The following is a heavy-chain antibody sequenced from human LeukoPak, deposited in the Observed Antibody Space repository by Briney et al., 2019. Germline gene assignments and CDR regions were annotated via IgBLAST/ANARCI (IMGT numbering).Heavy chain of an antibody. Sequence: KPSETLSLTCTVSGYSISSGYYWGWIRQPPGKGLEWIGSILHSGTTYYNPSLKSRVTISVDTSKNQFSLRLSSVTAADTAVSFCAKSIASAGTNSCYYMDVWGTGTTVTVSS. D-gene: IGHD6-13*01. V-gene: IGHV4-38-2*02. J-gene: IGHJ6*03. CDR1: GYSISSGYY. CDR3: AKSIASAGTNSCYYMDV. CDR2: ILHSGTT.